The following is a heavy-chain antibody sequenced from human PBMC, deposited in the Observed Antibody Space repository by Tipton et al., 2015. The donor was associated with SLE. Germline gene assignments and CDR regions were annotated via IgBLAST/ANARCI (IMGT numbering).Heavy chain of an antibody. D-gene: IGHD3-16*01. V-gene: IGHV4-61*05. Sequence: TLSLTCTVSGGSISSRNFYWGWFRQPPGKGLEWIGYIYYTGSSNHNPSLKGRVTMSVDTSKNQFSLSVNSVTAADTAVYYCARSMLTTKRVFDYWGQGTLVTVSS. CDR3: ARSMLTTKRVFDY. J-gene: IGHJ4*02. CDR1: GGSISSRNFY. CDR2: IYYTGSS.